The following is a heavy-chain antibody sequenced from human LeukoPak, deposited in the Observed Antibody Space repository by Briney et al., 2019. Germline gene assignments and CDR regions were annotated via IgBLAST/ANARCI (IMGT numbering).Heavy chain of an antibody. D-gene: IGHD6-19*01. CDR3: ARDLPVADLPYYFDY. Sequence: GGSLRLSCAASGFTFSSYSMNWVRQAPGKGLEWVSSISSSTSYIYYADSVKGRFTISRDNAKNSLYLQMNNLRAEDTAVYYCARDLPVADLPYYFDYWGQGTLVTVSS. CDR1: GFTFSSYS. J-gene: IGHJ4*02. V-gene: IGHV3-21*01. CDR2: ISSSTSYI.